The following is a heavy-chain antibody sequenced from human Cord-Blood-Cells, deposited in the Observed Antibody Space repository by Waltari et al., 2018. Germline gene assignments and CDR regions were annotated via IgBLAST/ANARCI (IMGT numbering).Heavy chain of an antibody. V-gene: IGHV4-39*01. Sequence: QLQLQESGPGLVKPSETLSLTCTVSGGSIRSSSSYWGWSRQPPGRGLEWIGSIYYSGSTYYNPSLKSRVTISVDTSKNQFSLKLSSVTAADTAVYYCARRGRYCSSTSCYEYAFDIWGQGKMVTVSS. D-gene: IGHD2-2*01. J-gene: IGHJ3*02. CDR2: IYYSGST. CDR3: ARRGRYCSSTSCYEYAFDI. CDR1: GGSIRSSSSY.